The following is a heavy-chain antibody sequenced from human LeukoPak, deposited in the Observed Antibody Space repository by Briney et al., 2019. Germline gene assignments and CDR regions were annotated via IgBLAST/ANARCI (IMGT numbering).Heavy chain of an antibody. D-gene: IGHD6-6*01. CDR3: ARGALYSSSPDYFVY. J-gene: IGHJ4*02. CDR2: IIPIFGTA. V-gene: IGHV1-69*13. CDR1: GGTFSSYA. Sequence: SVKVSCKASGGTFSSYAISWVRQAPGQGLEWMGGIIPIFGTANYAQKFQGRVTITADESTSTAYMELSSLRSEDTAVYYCARGALYSSSPDYFVYWGQGTLVTVSS.